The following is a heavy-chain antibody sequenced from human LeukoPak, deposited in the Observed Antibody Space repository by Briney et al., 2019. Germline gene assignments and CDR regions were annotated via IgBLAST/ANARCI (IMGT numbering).Heavy chain of an antibody. CDR1: GGSFSGYY. V-gene: IGHV4-34*01. CDR2: IDHSGRT. J-gene: IGHJ4*02. CDR3: ARHSYYYDSSGYSYFDY. D-gene: IGHD3-22*01. Sequence: SETLSLTCAVYGGSFSGYYWSWIRQPPGKGLEWIGEIDHSGRTNSNPSLKSRVTISVDTSKNQFSLKLSSVTAADTAVYYCARHSYYYDSSGYSYFDYWGQGTLVTVSS.